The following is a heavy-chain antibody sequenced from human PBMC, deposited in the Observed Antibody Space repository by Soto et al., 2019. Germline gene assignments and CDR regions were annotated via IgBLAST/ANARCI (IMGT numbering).Heavy chain of an antibody. D-gene: IGHD2-15*01. CDR3: AREGEVVVGATSRVSSSSGLGD. CDR1: GGSFSGYY. Sequence: QVQLQQWGAGLLKPSETLSLTCAVYGGSFSGYYWSWIRQPPGKGLEWIGEINHSGSTNYNPSLKSRVTIAVDTSKNQFSLKLSSVTAADTAVYYCAREGEVVVGATSRVSSSSGLGDWGQGTLVTVSS. CDR2: INHSGST. V-gene: IGHV4-34*01. J-gene: IGHJ4*02.